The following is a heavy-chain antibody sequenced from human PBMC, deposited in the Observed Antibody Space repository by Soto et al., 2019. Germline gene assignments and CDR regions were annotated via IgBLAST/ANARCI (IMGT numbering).Heavy chain of an antibody. J-gene: IGHJ4*02. Sequence: QITLKESGPTLVKPTQTLTLTCTFSGFSLSTSGVGVGWIRQPPGKALEWLALIYWDDDKRYSPSLKSRLTITKDTSKNQVVLTMTNMDPVDTATYYCAHRGITGRGVEFDYWGQGTLVTVSS. V-gene: IGHV2-5*02. D-gene: IGHD1-20*01. CDR2: IYWDDDK. CDR3: AHRGITGRGVEFDY. CDR1: GFSLSTSGVG.